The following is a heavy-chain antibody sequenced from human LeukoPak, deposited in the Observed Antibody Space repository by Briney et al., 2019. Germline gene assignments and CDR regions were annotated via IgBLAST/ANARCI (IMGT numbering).Heavy chain of an antibody. CDR1: GASISTYY. J-gene: IGHJ3*02. CDR3: AREGPAFDI. Sequence: SETLSLTCTVSGASISTYYWSWIRQPAGKGLEWIGHMYTNGSANYNPSLKSRVTMSVDTSKNQFSLKLTSVTAADTAVYYCAREGPAFDIWGQGTMVTVSS. CDR2: MYTNGSA. V-gene: IGHV4-4*07.